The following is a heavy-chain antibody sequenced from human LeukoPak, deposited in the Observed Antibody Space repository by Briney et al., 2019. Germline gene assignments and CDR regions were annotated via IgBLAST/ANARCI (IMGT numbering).Heavy chain of an antibody. Sequence: PSETLSLTCTVSGGSISSGDYYWSWIRQPPGKGLEWIGYIYYSGSTYYNPSLKSRVTISVDTSKNRFSLKLSSVTAADTAVYYCARVAPYYGSGKARPPRYFDYWGQGTLVTVSS. CDR1: GGSISSGDYY. V-gene: IGHV4-30-4*08. CDR2: IYYSGST. J-gene: IGHJ4*02. CDR3: ARVAPYYGSGKARPPRYFDY. D-gene: IGHD3-10*01.